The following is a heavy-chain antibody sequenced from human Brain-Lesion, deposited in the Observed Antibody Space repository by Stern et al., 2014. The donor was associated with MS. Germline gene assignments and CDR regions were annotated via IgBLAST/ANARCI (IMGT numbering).Heavy chain of an antibody. Sequence: VQLEESGPGLVKPSQTLSLSCTVSGGSISSGGYYWSWIRPPAGKGLEWIGRIFNSGSTSYNPSLKSRVTISIDTSQKPFSLRLTSMTAADTAVYYCARGRVVPGFQYYATDVWGQGTTVIVSS. D-gene: IGHD2-2*01. CDR2: IFNSGST. V-gene: IGHV4-61*02. J-gene: IGHJ6*02. CDR1: GGSISSGGYY. CDR3: ARGRVVPGFQYYATDV.